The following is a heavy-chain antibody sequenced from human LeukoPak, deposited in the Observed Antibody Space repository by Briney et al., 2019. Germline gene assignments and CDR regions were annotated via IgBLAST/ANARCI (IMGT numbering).Heavy chain of an antibody. V-gene: IGHV3-7*01. Sequence: GGSLRLSCTVSGFTLSSYEMSWIRQAPGKGLEWVANIKRDGSEKYYVDSVKGRFTISRDNAKNSLYLQMSSLRAEDTAVYYCARDQFSGSYYPSVYWGQGTLVTVSS. D-gene: IGHD1-26*01. CDR2: IKRDGSEK. CDR3: ARDQFSGSYYPSVY. J-gene: IGHJ4*02. CDR1: GFTLSSYE.